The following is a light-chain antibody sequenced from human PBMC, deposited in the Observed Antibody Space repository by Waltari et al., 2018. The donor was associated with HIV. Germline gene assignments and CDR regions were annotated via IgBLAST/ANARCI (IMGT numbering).Light chain of an antibody. Sequence: EIVLTQSPGTLSLSPGERATHSCRASQSVSSTYLAWYQQKPGQAPRLLIYGASSRATGIPDRFSGSGSGTDFTRTISRLEPEDFAVYYCQQYGSSSYTFGQGTKLEIK. CDR3: QQYGSSSYT. V-gene: IGKV3-20*01. CDR2: GAS. J-gene: IGKJ2*01. CDR1: QSVSSTY.